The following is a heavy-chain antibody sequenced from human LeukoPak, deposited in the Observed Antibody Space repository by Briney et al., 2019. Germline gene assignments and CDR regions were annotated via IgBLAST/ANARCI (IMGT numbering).Heavy chain of an antibody. J-gene: IGHJ4*02. D-gene: IGHD3-10*01. Sequence: GGSLRLSCAASGFTFSSYWMHWVRQAPGKGLVWVSRINGDGSSTSYADSVKGRFTISRDNAKNTLYLQMNSLRAEDTAVYYCARDLTWFGELSLYYFDYWGQGTLVTVSS. CDR1: GFTFSSYW. CDR3: ARDLTWFGELSLYYFDY. V-gene: IGHV3-74*01. CDR2: INGDGSST.